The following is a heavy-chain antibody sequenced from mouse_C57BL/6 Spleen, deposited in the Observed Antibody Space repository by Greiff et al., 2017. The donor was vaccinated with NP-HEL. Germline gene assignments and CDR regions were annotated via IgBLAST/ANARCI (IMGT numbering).Heavy chain of an antibody. V-gene: IGHV5-9-1*02. CDR2: ISSGGDYI. CDR3: TREDYYGSSYSFDY. CDR1: GFTFSSYA. J-gene: IGHJ2*01. Sequence: EVNLVESGEGLVKPGGSLKLSCAASGFTFSSYAMSWVRQTPEKRLEWVAYISSGGDYIYYADTVKGRFTISRDNARNTLYLQMSSLKSEDTAMYYCTREDYYGSSYSFDYWGQSTTLTVSS. D-gene: IGHD1-1*01.